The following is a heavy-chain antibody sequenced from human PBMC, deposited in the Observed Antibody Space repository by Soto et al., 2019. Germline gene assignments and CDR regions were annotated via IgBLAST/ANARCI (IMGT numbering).Heavy chain of an antibody. CDR2: IIPVFQTA. D-gene: IGHD3-22*01. CDR1: GGLFSSYP. CDR3: ARGGSGYTWFNEF. J-gene: IGHJ4*02. Sequence: QEQLVQSGAEVKKPGSSVKVSCKASGGLFSSYPISWVRQVPGQGLEWMGGIIPVFQTAYYTQRFQGRVTITADESTNTAYMGWRSLRSEETAIYYCARGGSGYTWFNEFWGQGTLVTVPS. V-gene: IGHV1-69*01.